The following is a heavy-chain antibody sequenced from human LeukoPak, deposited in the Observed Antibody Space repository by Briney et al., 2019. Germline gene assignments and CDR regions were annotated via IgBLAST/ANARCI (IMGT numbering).Heavy chain of an antibody. Sequence: PGGSLRLSCAASGITVSSNYMSWVRQAPGKGLEWVSVMYSGGNTYYADSVKGRFTISRDKSKNTLYLQMNSLRAEDTAVYYCARGIGSTVFFDHWGQGTLDTVSS. D-gene: IGHD4-11*01. CDR3: ARGIGSTVFFDH. J-gene: IGHJ4*02. CDR2: MYSGGNT. CDR1: GITVSSNY. V-gene: IGHV3-53*01.